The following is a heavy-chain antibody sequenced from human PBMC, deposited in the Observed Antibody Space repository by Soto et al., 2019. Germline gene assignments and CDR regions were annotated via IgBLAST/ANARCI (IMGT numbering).Heavy chain of an antibody. CDR2: FDPEDGET. CDR3: AAGGMREGVVVAATSYYYYMDV. J-gene: IGHJ6*03. Sequence: ASVKVSCKVSGYTLTELSMHWVRQAPGKGLEWMGGFDPEDGETIYAQKFQGRVTMTEDTSTDTAYMELSSLRSEDTAVYYCAAGGMREGVVVAATSYYYYMDVWGKGTTVTVSS. V-gene: IGHV1-24*01. D-gene: IGHD2-15*01. CDR1: GYTLTELS.